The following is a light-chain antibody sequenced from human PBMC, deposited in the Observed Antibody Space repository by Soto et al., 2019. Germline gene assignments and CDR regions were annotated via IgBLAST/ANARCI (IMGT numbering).Light chain of an antibody. V-gene: IGKV3-20*01. J-gene: IGKJ5*01. Sequence: IWLTRSPGTLALAPWDRATLSXRASQSVGTLYLAWYQQKPGQAPRLLISGTSTRATGIPDRFSGSASGTDFTLTISRLEPEDFAVYFCQTVDKWPLFGQGTRRRL. CDR2: GTS. CDR1: QSVGTLY. CDR3: QTVDKWPL.